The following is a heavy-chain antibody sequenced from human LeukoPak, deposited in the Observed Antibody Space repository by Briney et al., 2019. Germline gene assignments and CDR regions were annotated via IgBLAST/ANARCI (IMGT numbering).Heavy chain of an antibody. CDR2: IWYDGSNK. V-gene: IGHV3-33*01. J-gene: IGHJ4*02. CDR1: GFTFSSYG. D-gene: IGHD1-26*01. Sequence: GGSLRLSCAASGFTFSSYGMHWVRQAPGKGLEWAVVIWYDGSNKYYADSVKGRFTISRDNSKNTLYLQMNSLRAEDTAVYYCARDMGSGSPGPLDYWGQGTLVTVSS. CDR3: ARDMGSGSPGPLDY.